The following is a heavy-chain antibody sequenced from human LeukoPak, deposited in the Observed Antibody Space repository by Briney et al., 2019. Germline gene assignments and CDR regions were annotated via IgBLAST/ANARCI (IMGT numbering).Heavy chain of an antibody. CDR2: IRSKANSYAT. CDR3: TSWQGWSLEYFQH. V-gene: IGHV3-73*01. J-gene: IGHJ1*01. CDR1: GFTFSGSA. Sequence: GGSLRLSCAASGFTFSGSAMHWVRQASGKGLEWVGRIRSKANSYATAYAASVKGRFTISRDDSKNTAYLQMNSLKTEDTAVYYCTSWQGWSLEYFQHWGQGTLVTVSS. D-gene: IGHD6-19*01.